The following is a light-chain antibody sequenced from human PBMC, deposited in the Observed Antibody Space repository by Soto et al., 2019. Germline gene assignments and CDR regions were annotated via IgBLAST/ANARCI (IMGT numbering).Light chain of an antibody. V-gene: IGKV2-30*02. CDR2: EVS. Sequence: DVVMTQSPLSLPVTLGQPASISCTSSQSLIHSDGSTYLSWFQQRPGQSPRRLIYEVSDRDSGGPDRFSGRGSGTDFTLKISRVEAEDVGVYYCMHGTHWPWTFGQGAEVEIK. CDR3: MHGTHWPWT. J-gene: IGKJ1*01. CDR1: QSLIHSDGSTY.